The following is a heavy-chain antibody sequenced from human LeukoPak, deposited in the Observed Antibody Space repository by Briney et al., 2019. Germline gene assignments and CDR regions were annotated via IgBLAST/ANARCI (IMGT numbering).Heavy chain of an antibody. D-gene: IGHD3-10*01. CDR1: GFTFSNYV. Sequence: GGSLRLSCASSGFTFSNYVMYWVRQAPSKGLEWVAVISYDGSNKYYADSVKGRFTISRDNSKNTLYLQMNSLRAEDTAVYYCARDLDYYGSGRTPDYWGQGTLVTVSS. CDR2: ISYDGSNK. J-gene: IGHJ4*02. V-gene: IGHV3-30-3*01. CDR3: ARDLDYYGSGRTPDY.